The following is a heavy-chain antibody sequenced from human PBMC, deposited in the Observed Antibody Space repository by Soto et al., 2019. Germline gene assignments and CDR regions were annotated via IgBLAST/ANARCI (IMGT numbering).Heavy chain of an antibody. V-gene: IGHV3-21*01. J-gene: IGHJ2*01. Sequence: EVQLVESGGGLVKPGGSLRLSCAGSGFTFSSYSMNWVRQAPGKGLERVSSISTGSSYIFYADSVKGRFTISRDNAKNSLYLQMNSLRAEDTAVYYCARDEYCSSYSCTWDFDLWGRGTLVTVSS. D-gene: IGHD2-2*01. CDR3: ARDEYCSSYSCTWDFDL. CDR1: GFTFSSYS. CDR2: ISTGSSYI.